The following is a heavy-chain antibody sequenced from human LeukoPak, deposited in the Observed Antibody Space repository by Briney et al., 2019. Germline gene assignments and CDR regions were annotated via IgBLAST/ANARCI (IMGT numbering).Heavy chain of an antibody. CDR1: GYTFTSYD. J-gene: IGHJ5*02. Sequence: GASVKVSCKASGYTFTSYDINWVRQATGQGLEWMGWMNPNSGNTGYAQKFQGRGTMTRNTAISTAYMELSSLRSEDTAVYYCASGDLAALFDPWGQGTLVTVSS. CDR2: MNPNSGNT. D-gene: IGHD6-19*01. V-gene: IGHV1-8*01. CDR3: ASGDLAALFDP.